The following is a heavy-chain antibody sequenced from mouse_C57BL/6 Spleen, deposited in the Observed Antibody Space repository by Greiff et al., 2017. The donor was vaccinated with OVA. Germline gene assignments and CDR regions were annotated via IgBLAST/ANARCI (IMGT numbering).Heavy chain of an antibody. J-gene: IGHJ3*01. CDR1: GYTFTEYT. D-gene: IGHD2-4*01. CDR3: ARHENDYDAWFAY. Sequence: QLQLKESGAELVKPGASVKLSCKASGYTFTEYTIHWVKQRSGQGLEWIGWFYSGSGSLKYNEKFKDKATLIADKSPSTVYMELSRLTSEDAAVYFCARHENDYDAWFAYWGKGTLVTVSA. V-gene: IGHV1-62-2*01. CDR2: FYSGSGSL.